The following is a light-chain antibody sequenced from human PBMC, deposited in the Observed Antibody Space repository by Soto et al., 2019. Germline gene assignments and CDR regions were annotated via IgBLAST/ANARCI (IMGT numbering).Light chain of an antibody. CDR1: QSVDIS. J-gene: IGKJ1*01. Sequence: EIVLTQSPGTLSLSPGERATLFCRATQSVDISLAWYQQKPGQAPRLLIYGASTRATDMPGTFSGRGSGTEFTLTISSLRPEDFAVYYCQQYRSWPRTFGQGTKVDIK. CDR2: GAS. V-gene: IGKV3-15*01. CDR3: QQYRSWPRT.